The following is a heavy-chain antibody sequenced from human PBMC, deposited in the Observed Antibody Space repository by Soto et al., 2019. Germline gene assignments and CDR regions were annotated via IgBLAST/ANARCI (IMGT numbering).Heavy chain of an antibody. D-gene: IGHD2-2*01. CDR2: INGDGSST. V-gene: IGHV3-74*01. CDR1: GFTFSNYW. Sequence: EVQLVESGGGLVQPGGSLRLSCVASGFTFSNYWIHWVRQAPGKGLVWVSRINGDGSSTNYADSVKGQFTISRDNAKNTVYLQMNSLRVEDTAVYCCARGARKYYYLDCWGQGTLVSVSS. CDR3: ARGARKYYYLDC. J-gene: IGHJ4*02.